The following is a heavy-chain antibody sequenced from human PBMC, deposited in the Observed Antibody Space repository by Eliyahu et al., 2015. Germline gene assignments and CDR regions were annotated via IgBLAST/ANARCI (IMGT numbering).Heavy chain of an antibody. J-gene: IGHJ4*02. CDR2: ISAYDGNT. Sequence: QVQLVQSGAEVKKPGASVKVSCKASGYTFNSYGITWVRQAPGQGLEWMGWISAYDGNTNYVQKLQGRVTMTTDTSTSTAYMELRNLKSDDTAVYYCARGKSGSDYFDSSGYAYWGQGTLVTVSS. D-gene: IGHD3-22*01. CDR3: ARGKSGSDYFDSSGYAY. V-gene: IGHV1-18*01. CDR1: GYTFNSYG.